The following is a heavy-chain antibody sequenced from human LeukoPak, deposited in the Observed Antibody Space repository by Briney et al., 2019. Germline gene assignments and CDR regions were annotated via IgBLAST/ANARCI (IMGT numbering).Heavy chain of an antibody. CDR1: GFTFSDYY. CDR3: ARDQPLRTSTTGTTLTDY. Sequence: PGGSLRLSCAASGFTFSDYYMSWIRQAPGKGLEWVSYISSSGSTIYYADSVKGRFTISRDNAKNSLYLQMNSLRAEDTAVYYCARDQPLRTSTTGTTLTDYWGQGTLVTVSS. D-gene: IGHD1-1*01. CDR2: ISSSGSTI. V-gene: IGHV3-11*01. J-gene: IGHJ4*02.